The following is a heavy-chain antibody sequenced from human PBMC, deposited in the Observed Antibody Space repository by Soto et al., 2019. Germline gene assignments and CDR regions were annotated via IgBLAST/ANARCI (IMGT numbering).Heavy chain of an antibody. CDR3: ARNTAAAAHKLYYYYGMDV. CDR1: GGSISSSSYY. CDR2: IYYSGST. J-gene: IGHJ6*02. V-gene: IGHV4-39*01. Sequence: SETLSLTXTVSGGSISSSSYYWGWIRQPPGKGLEWIGSIYYSGSTYYNPSLKSRVTISVDTSKNQFSLKLSSVTAADTAVYYCARNTAAAAHKLYYYYGMDVWGQGTTVTVSS. D-gene: IGHD6-13*01.